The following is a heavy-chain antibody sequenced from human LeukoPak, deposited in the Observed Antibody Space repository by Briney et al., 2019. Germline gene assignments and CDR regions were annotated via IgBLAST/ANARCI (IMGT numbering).Heavy chain of an antibody. CDR1: GFTFSSYE. CDR3: AREDGIVDYYDSSGYYYGPY. D-gene: IGHD3-22*01. Sequence: GGSLRLSCAASGFTFSSYEMNWVRQAPGRGLEWVSYISSSGSTIYYADSVKGRFTISRDNAKNSLYLQMYSLRAEDTAVYYCAREDGIVDYYDSSGYYYGPYWGQGTLVTVSS. J-gene: IGHJ4*02. V-gene: IGHV3-48*03. CDR2: ISSSGSTI.